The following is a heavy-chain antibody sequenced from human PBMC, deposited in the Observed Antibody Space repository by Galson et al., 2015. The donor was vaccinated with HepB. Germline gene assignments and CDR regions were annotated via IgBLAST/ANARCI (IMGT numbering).Heavy chain of an antibody. J-gene: IGHJ5*01. Sequence: CAASGFAFDTHALSWVRQAPGRGLAWISGLSGNGDSTFYADSVKGRFTVSRDNSNNMLYLQMNSLRAEDAGLYFCAKGYGLFDSCGQGILVTVSS. D-gene: IGHD5-18*01. V-gene: IGHV3-23*01. CDR3: AKGYGLFDS. CDR2: LSGNGDST. CDR1: GFAFDTHA.